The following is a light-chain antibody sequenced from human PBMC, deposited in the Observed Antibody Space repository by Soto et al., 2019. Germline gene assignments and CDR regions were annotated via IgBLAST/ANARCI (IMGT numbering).Light chain of an antibody. CDR3: QQYNNWPLT. J-gene: IGKJ3*01. Sequence: ETVLTQSPATLSASPGERATLSCRASQSVSSNLAWYLQKPGQAPRLLIYGPSTRATVIPARFSGSGSGTEFTLTIDSLQSEDVAVYYCQQYNNWPLTFGPGTKADLK. CDR2: GPS. CDR1: QSVSSN. V-gene: IGKV3-15*01.